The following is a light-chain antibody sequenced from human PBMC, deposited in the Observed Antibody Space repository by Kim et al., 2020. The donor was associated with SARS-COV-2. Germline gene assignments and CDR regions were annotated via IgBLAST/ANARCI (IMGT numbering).Light chain of an antibody. CDR1: KLGDKY. J-gene: IGLJ1*01. CDR2: QDT. Sequence: SVSPGQTARITCSGDKLGDKYAYWYQQKPGQSPVLVIYQDTKRPSGIPERFSGSNSGNTATLTISGTQAMDEADYYCQAWDSSTGVFGTGTKVTVL. V-gene: IGLV3-1*01. CDR3: QAWDSSTGV.